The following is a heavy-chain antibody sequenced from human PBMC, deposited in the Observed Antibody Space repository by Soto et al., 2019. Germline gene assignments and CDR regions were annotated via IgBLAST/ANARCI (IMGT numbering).Heavy chain of an antibody. CDR2: ISWNTATI. J-gene: IGHJ4*02. V-gene: IGHV3-9*01. CDR1: GFTFDDYA. CDR3: AKGSQSGLITRGGDF. D-gene: IGHD1-26*01. Sequence: EVQLVESGGGLVQPGRSLRLSCAASGFTFDDYAMHWVRQAPGKGLEWVSGISWNTATIVYANSVKGRFTISRDNAKNSLYLHMTSLSDEDTALYYCAKGSQSGLITRGGDFWGQRTLVTVSS.